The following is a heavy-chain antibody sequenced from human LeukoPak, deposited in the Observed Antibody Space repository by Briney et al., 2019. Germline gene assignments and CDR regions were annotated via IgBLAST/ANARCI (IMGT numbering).Heavy chain of an antibody. V-gene: IGHV3-23*01. CDR3: AKDVGKWESLHFFDY. Sequence: GGSLRLSCLTSGFTFSTNAMSWVRQAPGKGLEWISGISGSGASTYCADSVTGRFTISRDNSRNTLYLQMNSLRGDDTAVYYCAKDVGKWESLHFFDYWGQGTLVTVSS. J-gene: IGHJ4*02. CDR1: GFTFSTNA. D-gene: IGHD1-26*01. CDR2: ISGSGAST.